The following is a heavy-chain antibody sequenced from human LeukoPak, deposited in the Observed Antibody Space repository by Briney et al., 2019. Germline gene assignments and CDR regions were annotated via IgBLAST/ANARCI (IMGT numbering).Heavy chain of an antibody. CDR1: GGTFSGYA. CDR3: ARDNSVGDYAWWFDP. CDR2: IIPIFGTA. J-gene: IGHJ5*02. D-gene: IGHD1-26*01. Sequence: ASVKVSSKASGGTFSGYAISWVRQAPGQGLEWMGGIIPIFGTANYAQKFQGRVTITADESTSTAYVELSSLRSEDTAVYYCARDNSVGDYAWWFDPWGQGTLVTVSS. V-gene: IGHV1-69*13.